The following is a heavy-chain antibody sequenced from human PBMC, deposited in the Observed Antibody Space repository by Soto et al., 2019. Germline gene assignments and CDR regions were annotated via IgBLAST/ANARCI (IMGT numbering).Heavy chain of an antibody. CDR3: ARDSPDSSGYYLDY. CDR1: GFTFSSYS. Sequence: GGSLRLSCAASGFTFSSYSMNWVRQAPGKGLEWVSSISSSSSYIYYADSVKGRFTISRDNSKNTLYLQMNSLRAEDTAVYYCARDSPDSSGYYLDYWGQGTLVTVSS. V-gene: IGHV3-21*01. D-gene: IGHD3-22*01. J-gene: IGHJ4*02. CDR2: ISSSSSYI.